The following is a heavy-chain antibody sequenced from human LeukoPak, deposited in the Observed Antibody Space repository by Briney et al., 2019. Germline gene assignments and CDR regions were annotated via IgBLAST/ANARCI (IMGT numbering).Heavy chain of an antibody. V-gene: IGHV5-51*01. D-gene: IGHD5-12*01. CDR1: GYSFTSYW. CDR3: ARPLYSGYDSPLWY. Sequence: GEPLQISSQGSGYSFTSYWIGWVRPMPGKGLEWMGITYPGDSDTRYSPSFQGQVTISADKSISTAYLQWSSLKASDTAMYYCARPLYSGYDSPLWYWGQGTLVTVSS. CDR2: TYPGDSDT. J-gene: IGHJ4*02.